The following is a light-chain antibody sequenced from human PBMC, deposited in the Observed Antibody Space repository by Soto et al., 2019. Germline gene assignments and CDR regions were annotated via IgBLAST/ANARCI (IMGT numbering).Light chain of an antibody. V-gene: IGKV1-33*01. CDR2: DAS. J-gene: IGKJ3*01. CDR1: QDISNY. Sequence: DIQMTQSPPSLSASVGDRVTITCQASQDISNYLNWYQQKLGKALKLLIYDASNLETGVPSRFSGSGSGTHFTFTITSLQPEDSATYYCQHFDNLPLSFGPGTKVHIK. CDR3: QHFDNLPLS.